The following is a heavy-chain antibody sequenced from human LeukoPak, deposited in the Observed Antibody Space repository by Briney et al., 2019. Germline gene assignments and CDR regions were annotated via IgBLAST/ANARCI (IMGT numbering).Heavy chain of an antibody. V-gene: IGHV4-39*01. J-gene: IGHJ4*02. Sequence: PSETLSLTCTVSGGSISSSSYYWGWIRQPPGKGLEWIGGIYYSVSTYYNPSLKRRVTISVDTSKKQFSRQLSSVTAADTAVYYCARREVLRYFDWFGKGGLFDYWGQGTLVTVSS. CDR2: IYYSVST. CDR1: GGSISSSSYY. D-gene: IGHD3-9*01. CDR3: ARREVLRYFDWFGKGGLFDY.